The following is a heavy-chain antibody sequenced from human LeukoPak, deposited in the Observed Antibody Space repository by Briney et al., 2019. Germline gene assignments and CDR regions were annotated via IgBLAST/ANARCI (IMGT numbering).Heavy chain of an antibody. CDR2: ISNSSSTI. CDR3: ARAATYYYDSSGYYPYAFDI. CDR1: GFTFSSYS. Sequence: GGSLRLSCAPSGFTFSSYSMNWVRQAPGKGLEWVSYISNSSSTIYYADSVKGRFTISRDNAKNSLYLQLNRLRDEDTAVYYCARAATYYYDSSGYYPYAFDIWGQGTMVTVSS. V-gene: IGHV3-48*02. J-gene: IGHJ3*02. D-gene: IGHD3-22*01.